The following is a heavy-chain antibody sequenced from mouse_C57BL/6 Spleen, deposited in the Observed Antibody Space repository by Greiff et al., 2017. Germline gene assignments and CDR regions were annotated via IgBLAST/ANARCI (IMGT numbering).Heavy chain of an antibody. CDR2: LSNGGGST. Sequence: EVKLVESGGGLVQPGGSLKLSCAASGFTFSDYSMYWVRQTPEKRLEWVAYLSNGGGSTYYPDTVKGRFTISRDNAKNTLYLQMSRLKSEGKAMYYGARQGDYEYYDDMGYWGQGTLVTVSA. D-gene: IGHD1-1*02. CDR3: ARQGDYEYYDDMGY. CDR1: GFTFSDYS. V-gene: IGHV5-12*01. J-gene: IGHJ3*01.